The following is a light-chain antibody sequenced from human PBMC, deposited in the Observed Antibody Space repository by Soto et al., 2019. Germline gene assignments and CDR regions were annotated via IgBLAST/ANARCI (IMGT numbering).Light chain of an antibody. Sequence: QSVLTQPRSVSGSPGQSVIISCTGTNSDVGAYDYVSWYQQHPGKAPKLIIYDVTKRPSGVPDRFSASKSGNTASLTISGLQAEDEAYYYCCSYACSNSWVFGGGTKLTVL. CDR3: CSYACSNSWV. V-gene: IGLV2-11*01. CDR1: NSDVGAYDY. CDR2: DVT. J-gene: IGLJ3*02.